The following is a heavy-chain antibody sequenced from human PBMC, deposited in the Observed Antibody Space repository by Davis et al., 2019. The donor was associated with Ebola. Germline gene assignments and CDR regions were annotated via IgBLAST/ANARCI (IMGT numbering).Heavy chain of an antibody. CDR3: ARGLAPRY. Sequence: GSLRLSCTVSGGSISSGGYYWSWIRQPPGKGLEWIGEINHSGSTNYNPSLKSRVTISVDTSKNQFSLKLSSVTAADTAVYYCARGLAPRYWGQGTLVTVSS. V-gene: IGHV4-39*07. J-gene: IGHJ4*02. CDR1: GGSISSGGYY. CDR2: INHSGST.